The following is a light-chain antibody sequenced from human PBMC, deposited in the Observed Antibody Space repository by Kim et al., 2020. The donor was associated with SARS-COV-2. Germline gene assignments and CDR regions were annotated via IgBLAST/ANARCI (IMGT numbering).Light chain of an antibody. Sequence: ASVGDRVTITCRGSQDIRNDLGWYQQSPGRAPKRLIYGASSLQSGVPSRFSGSGSGTEFTLTINSLQPEDFATYFCLQHNSYPITFGQGTRLEIK. V-gene: IGKV1-17*01. CDR2: GAS. CDR1: QDIRND. J-gene: IGKJ5*01. CDR3: LQHNSYPIT.